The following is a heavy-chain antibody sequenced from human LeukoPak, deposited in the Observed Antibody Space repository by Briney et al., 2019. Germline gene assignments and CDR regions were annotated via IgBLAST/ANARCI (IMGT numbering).Heavy chain of an antibody. J-gene: IGHJ4*02. V-gene: IGHV1-18*01. CDR3: ARESNGGYGFDY. D-gene: IGHD5-12*01. CDR2: ISAQNGNT. Sequence: PWASVKVSCKASRDTFTNNAISWVRQAPGQGLEWMGWISAQNGNTNYMQQFLGRVTMTRDTSASTAYMELRSLKSDDTAVYYCARESNGGYGFDYWGQGTPVTVAS. CDR1: RDTFTNNA.